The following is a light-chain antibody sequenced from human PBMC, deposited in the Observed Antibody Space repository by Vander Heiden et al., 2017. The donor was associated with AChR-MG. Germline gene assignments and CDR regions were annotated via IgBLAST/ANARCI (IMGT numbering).Light chain of an antibody. Sequence: DIQMTQSPSSLSPSVGDRVTITCRASQSISNYLNWYQQKPGKAPKLLMYAASSLQSGVPSRFSGSGSGTDFTLTISRLQPEDFATYYCQQRDSTPWTFGQGTKVEIK. CDR1: QSISNY. CDR3: QQRDSTPWT. J-gene: IGKJ1*01. V-gene: IGKV1-39*01. CDR2: AAS.